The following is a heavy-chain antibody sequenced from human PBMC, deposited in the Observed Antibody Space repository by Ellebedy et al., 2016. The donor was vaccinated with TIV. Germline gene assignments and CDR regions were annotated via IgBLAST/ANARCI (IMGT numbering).Heavy chain of an antibody. CDR1: GGSISTFY. J-gene: IGHJ6*02. Sequence: MPSETLSLTCNVSGGSISTFYWSWIRQPPGKGLEFIGYIYYIGITNYNPSLESRVAISIDTSENQFSLRLSSVTAADTAVYYCARGGFRASRDGLDVWGQGTTVTVS. V-gene: IGHV4-59*01. CDR2: IYYIGIT. CDR3: ARGGFRASRDGLDV. D-gene: IGHD2/OR15-2a*01.